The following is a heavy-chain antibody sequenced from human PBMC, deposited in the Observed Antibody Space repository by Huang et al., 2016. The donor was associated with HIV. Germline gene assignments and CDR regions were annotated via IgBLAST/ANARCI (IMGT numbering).Heavy chain of an antibody. CDR3: ARDHHDFWRGYRRMYFFDH. CDR2: IDYSWST. D-gene: IGHD3-3*01. Sequence: QVQLQESGPGLVKPSETLSLTCTVSGGSISTHYWSWLRQPPGKGLEWIGSIDYSWSTNCSPSLKRRVTILLDTSKNQCSLRVNSVTAADTAMYYCARDHHDFWRGYRRMYFFDHWGQGTLVTVSS. V-gene: IGHV4-59*11. CDR1: GGSISTHY. J-gene: IGHJ4*02.